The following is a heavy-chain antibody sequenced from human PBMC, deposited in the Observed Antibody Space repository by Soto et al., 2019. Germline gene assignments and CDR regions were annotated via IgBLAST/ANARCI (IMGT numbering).Heavy chain of an antibody. CDR1: GYTFTSYG. J-gene: IGHJ4*02. CDR3: ARGLPVLRYFDWLLGNFDY. V-gene: IGHV1-18*04. CDR2: ISAYNGNT. D-gene: IGHD3-9*01. Sequence: QVQLVQSGAEVKQPGASVKVSCKASGYTFTSYGISWVRQAPGQGLEWMGWISAYNGNTNYAQKLQGRVTMTTDTSTSTAYMELRSLRSDDTAVYYCARGLPVLRYFDWLLGNFDYWGQGTLVTVSS.